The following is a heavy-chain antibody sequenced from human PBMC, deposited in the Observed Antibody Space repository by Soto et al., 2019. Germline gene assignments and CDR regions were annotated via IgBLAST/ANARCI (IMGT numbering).Heavy chain of an antibody. J-gene: IGHJ1*01. Sequence: ASVKVSCKASGYTFTSYAMHWVRQAPGQRLEWMGWINAGNGNTKYSQKFQGRVTITRDTSASTAYMELSSLRSEDTAVYYCGRGIVVVTALGYWGQGTLVTVSS. CDR1: GYTFTSYA. D-gene: IGHD2-21*02. V-gene: IGHV1-3*01. CDR3: GRGIVVVTALGY. CDR2: INAGNGNT.